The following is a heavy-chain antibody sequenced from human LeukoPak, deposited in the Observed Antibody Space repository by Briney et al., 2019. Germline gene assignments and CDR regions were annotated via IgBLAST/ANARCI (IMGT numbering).Heavy chain of an antibody. CDR3: ARGLLVTYYDILTGCPLDY. CDR2: INHSGST. CDR1: GGSFSGYY. V-gene: IGHV4-34*01. J-gene: IGHJ4*02. Sequence: PSETLSLTCAVYGGSFSGYYWSWIRQPPGKGLEWIGEINHSGSTNYNPFLKSRVTISVDTSKNQFSLKLSSVTAADTAVYYCARGLLVTYYDILTGCPLDYWGQGTLVTVSS. D-gene: IGHD3-9*01.